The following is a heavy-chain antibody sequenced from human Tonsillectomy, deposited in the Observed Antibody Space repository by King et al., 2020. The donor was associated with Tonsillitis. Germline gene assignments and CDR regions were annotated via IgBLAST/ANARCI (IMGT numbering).Heavy chain of an antibody. D-gene: IGHD6-6*01. J-gene: IGHJ4*02. Sequence: VQLVESGGGLVQPGRSLRLSCAASGFTFDDYAMHWVRQVPGKGLEWVAVINWNSDRIDYADSVKGRFTISRDSAKNSLSLQMNSLRAEDTALYYCAKGQSIAAPLWASGFDYWGQGTLVAVSS. CDR1: GFTFDDYA. CDR3: AKGQSIAAPLWASGFDY. CDR2: INWNSDRI. V-gene: IGHV3-9*01.